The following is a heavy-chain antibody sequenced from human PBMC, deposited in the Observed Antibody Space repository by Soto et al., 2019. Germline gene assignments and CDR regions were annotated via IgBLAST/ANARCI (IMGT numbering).Heavy chain of an antibody. J-gene: IGHJ4*02. CDR3: EKEGTPRVSRWDDY. V-gene: IGHV3-30*18. Sequence: QVQLVESGGGVAQPGGSLRLSCAGSGFTFSEYGIDWFRQAPGKGLEWVAVISHEGRVQYYADSVKGRFTVCRDNSRNIVYLHMNSLRPEDTAMYHCEKEGTPRVSRWDDYWGQGTLVIVSS. CDR1: GFTFSEYG. CDR2: ISHEGRVQ. D-gene: IGHD1-26*01.